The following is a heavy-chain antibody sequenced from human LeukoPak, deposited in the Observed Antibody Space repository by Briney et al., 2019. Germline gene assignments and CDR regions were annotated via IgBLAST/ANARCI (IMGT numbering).Heavy chain of an antibody. CDR2: IIPIFGTA. Sequence: GASVKVSCKAPGGTFSSYAISWVRQAPGQGLEWMGGIIPIFGTANYAQKFQGRVTITADESTSTAYMELSSLRSEDTAVYYCARDRYDAVAGSSYYYYGMDVWGQGTTVTVSS. CDR3: ARDRYDAVAGSSYYYYGMDV. D-gene: IGHD6-19*01. CDR1: GGTFSSYA. V-gene: IGHV1-69*13. J-gene: IGHJ6*02.